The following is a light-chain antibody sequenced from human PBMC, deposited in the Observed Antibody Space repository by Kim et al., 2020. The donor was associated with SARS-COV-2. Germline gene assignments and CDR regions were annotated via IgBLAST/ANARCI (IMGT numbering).Light chain of an antibody. CDR3: QQYNTWPI. Sequence: VCPRARATFSWRASENVYTNLAWYQQKPGQAPRRLIYGASTRATGVPARFSGSGSGREFTLNISSLQSEDFARYYCQQYNTWPIFGGGTKVDIK. V-gene: IGKV3-15*01. CDR1: ENVYTN. CDR2: GAS. J-gene: IGKJ4*01.